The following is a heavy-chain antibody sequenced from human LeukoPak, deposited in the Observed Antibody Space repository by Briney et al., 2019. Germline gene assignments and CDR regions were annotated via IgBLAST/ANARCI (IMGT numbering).Heavy chain of an antibody. V-gene: IGHV3-21*01. CDR3: ARVYDSSGSSIGY. CDR1: GFTFSSYS. Sequence: GGSLRLSCAASGFTFSSYSMNWVRQAPGKGLEWVSSISSSSSYIYYADSVKGRFTISRDNAKNSLYLQMNSLRAEDTAVYYCARVYDSSGSSIGYWGQGTLVTVSS. J-gene: IGHJ4*02. CDR2: ISSSSSYI. D-gene: IGHD3-22*01.